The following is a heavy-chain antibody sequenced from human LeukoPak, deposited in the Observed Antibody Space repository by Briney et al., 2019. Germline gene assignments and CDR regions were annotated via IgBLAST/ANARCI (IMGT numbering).Heavy chain of an antibody. D-gene: IGHD3-16*01. J-gene: IGHJ6*04. CDR1: GITLSDQY. CDR3: ARMTFGGMDF. CDR2: TRSKVNNHTT. V-gene: IGHV3-72*01. Sequence: PGGSLRLSCAASGITLSDQYMEWVRQTPGKGLEWVGRTRSKVNNHTTEYAASVKGRFTISRDDSNNSLYLQMNSLKTEDTAVYYCARMTFGGMDFWGKGTTVTVFS.